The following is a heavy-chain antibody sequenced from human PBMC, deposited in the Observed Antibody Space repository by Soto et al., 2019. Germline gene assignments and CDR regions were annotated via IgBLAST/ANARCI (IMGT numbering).Heavy chain of an antibody. J-gene: IGHJ5*02. CDR2: IYYSGST. V-gene: IGHV4-59*01. CDR1: GGSISSYY. Sequence: QVQLQESGPGLVKPSETLSLTCTVSGGSISSYYWSWIRQPPGKGLEWIGYIYYSGSTNYNPSLKSRVTISVDTSKNQFSLKLSSVTAADTAMYYCARDMSEDWFDPWGQGTLVTVSS. D-gene: IGHD3-16*01. CDR3: ARDMSEDWFDP.